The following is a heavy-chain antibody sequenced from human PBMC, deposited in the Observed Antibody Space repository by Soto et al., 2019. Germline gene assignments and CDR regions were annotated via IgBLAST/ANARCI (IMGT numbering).Heavy chain of an antibody. J-gene: IGHJ4*02. D-gene: IGHD3-16*02. Sequence: KTSETLSLTCAVYGGSFSGYYWSWIRQPPGKGLEWIGEINHSGSTNYNPSLKSRVTISVDTSKNQFSLKLSSVTAADTAVYYCARSRYDYVWGSYRYTASYFDYWGQGTLVTVSS. CDR3: ARSRYDYVWGSYRYTASYFDY. CDR2: INHSGST. CDR1: GGSFSGYY. V-gene: IGHV4-34*01.